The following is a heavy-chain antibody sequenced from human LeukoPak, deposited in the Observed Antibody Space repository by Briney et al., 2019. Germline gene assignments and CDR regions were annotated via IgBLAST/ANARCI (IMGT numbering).Heavy chain of an antibody. D-gene: IGHD5-12*01. CDR2: IWYDGSNK. Sequence: PGRSLRLSCAASGFNFSSYVIYWVRQAPGKGLEWVAVIWYDGSNKYYGDSVKGRFTISRDNSKNTVFLQMNSVRAEDTAVYYCARQVTYSGYDYLDYWGQGTLVTVSS. CDR1: GFNFSSYV. J-gene: IGHJ4*02. V-gene: IGHV3-33*01. CDR3: ARQVTYSGYDYLDY.